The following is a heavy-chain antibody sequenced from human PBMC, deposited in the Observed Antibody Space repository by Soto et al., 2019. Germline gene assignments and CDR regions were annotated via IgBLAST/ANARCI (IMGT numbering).Heavy chain of an antibody. CDR1: GFTFSSYA. J-gene: IGHJ4*02. CDR2: ISYDGSNK. V-gene: IGHV3-30-3*01. D-gene: IGHD3-22*01. Sequence: QVQLVESGGGVVQPGRSLRLSCAASGFTFSSYAMHWVRQAPGKGLEWVAVISYDGSNKYYADSVKGRFTISRDNSKNPLYLQMNSLRAEDTAVYYCARDPDYYDSSGYLDYWGQGTLVTVSS. CDR3: ARDPDYYDSSGYLDY.